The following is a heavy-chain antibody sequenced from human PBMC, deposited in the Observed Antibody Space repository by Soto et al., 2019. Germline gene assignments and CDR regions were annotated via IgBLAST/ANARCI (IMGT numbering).Heavy chain of an antibody. D-gene: IGHD3-22*01. J-gene: IGHJ4*02. V-gene: IGHV4-39*01. CDR2: IYYSGST. CDR1: GGSISSSSYY. CDR3: AREGKHYYDSSGYLNPVDY. Sequence: SETLSLTCTVSGGSISSSSYYWGWIRQPPGKGLEWIGSIYYSGSTYYNPSLKSRVTISVDTSKNQFSLKLSSVTAADTAVYYCAREGKHYYDSSGYLNPVDYWGQGTLVTVSS.